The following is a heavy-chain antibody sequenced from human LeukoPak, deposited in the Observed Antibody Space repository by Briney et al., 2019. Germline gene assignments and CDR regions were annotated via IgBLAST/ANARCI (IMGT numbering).Heavy chain of an antibody. CDR2: IIPIFETA. Sequence: SVKVSCKASGGTFTSFAISWVRQAPGQGLEWMGEIIPIFETANYAQRLQGRVTNTADESTSTGYMELSSLTSEDTAVYYCARDPSYGSGTYFNLDYWGQGTLVTVSS. J-gene: IGHJ4*02. D-gene: IGHD3-10*01. V-gene: IGHV1-69*13. CDR1: GGTFTSFA. CDR3: ARDPSYGSGTYFNLDY.